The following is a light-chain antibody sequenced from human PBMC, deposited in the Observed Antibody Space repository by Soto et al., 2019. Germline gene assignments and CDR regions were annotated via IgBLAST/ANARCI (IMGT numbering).Light chain of an antibody. Sequence: DIQMTQSPSTLSDSVGDRVTLTCRASQSISSWLAWYQQKPWKAHKLLIYDASSFESGVPSRFISSGYGTEFTLTNSSMQPDDFATYYCQHYNSPWTFGQGPKVEIK. CDR3: QHYNSPWT. CDR1: QSISSW. CDR2: DAS. V-gene: IGKV1-5*01. J-gene: IGKJ1*01.